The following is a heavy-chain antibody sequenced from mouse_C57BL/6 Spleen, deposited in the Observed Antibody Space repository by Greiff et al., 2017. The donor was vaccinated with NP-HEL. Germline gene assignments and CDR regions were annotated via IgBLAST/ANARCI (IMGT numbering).Heavy chain of an antibody. CDR2: IDPSDSET. J-gene: IGHJ2*01. CDR3: ARGDGIVFDY. V-gene: IGHV1-52*01. D-gene: IGHD2-1*01. Sequence: QVQLKQPGAELVRPGSSVKLSCKASGYTFTSYWMHWVKQRPIQGLEWIGNIDPSDSETHYNQKFKDKATLTVDKSSSTAYMQLSSLTSEDSAVYYCARGDGIVFDYWGQGTTLTVSS. CDR1: GYTFTSYW.